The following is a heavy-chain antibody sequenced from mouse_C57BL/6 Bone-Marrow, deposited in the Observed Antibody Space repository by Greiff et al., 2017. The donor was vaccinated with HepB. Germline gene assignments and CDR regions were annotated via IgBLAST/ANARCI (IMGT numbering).Heavy chain of an antibody. CDR2: IYPGSGNT. V-gene: IGHV1-76*01. J-gene: IGHJ4*01. D-gene: IGHD1-1*01. CDR1: GYTFTDYY. CDR3: ASPSITTDYYAMDY. Sequence: QVQLKQSGAELVRPGASVKLSCKASGYTFTDYYINWVKQRPGQGLEWIARIYPGSGNTYYNEKFKGKATLTAEKSSSTAYMQLSSLTSEDSAVYFCASPSITTDYYAMDYWGQGTSVTVSS.